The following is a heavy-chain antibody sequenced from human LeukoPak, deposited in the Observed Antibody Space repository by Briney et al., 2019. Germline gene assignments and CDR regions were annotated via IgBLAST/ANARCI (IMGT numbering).Heavy chain of an antibody. CDR3: ARESVMWLGAIDI. CDR2: INPNSGGS. J-gene: IGHJ3*02. Sequence: ASVEVSCKTYGYTFSNYYIHWVRQAPGQGLEWMGWINPNSGGSNYAQKFQGRVTMTRDTSITTAYMELTGLRFDDTAVYFCARESVMWLGAIDIWGQGTMVAVSS. D-gene: IGHD3-22*01. CDR1: GYTFSNYY. V-gene: IGHV1-2*02.